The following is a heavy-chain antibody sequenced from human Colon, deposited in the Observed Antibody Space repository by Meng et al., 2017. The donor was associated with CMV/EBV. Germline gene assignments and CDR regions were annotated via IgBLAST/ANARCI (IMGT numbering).Heavy chain of an antibody. CDR3: ARANDYSNFNYYYPMDV. Sequence: SVKVSCKASGGTFSSYAISWVRQAPGQGLEWMGGIIPIFGTANYAQKFQGRVTITTDESTSTAYMELSSLRSEDTALYYCARANDYSNFNYYYPMDVWGQGTTVTVSS. CDR1: GGTFSSYA. J-gene: IGHJ6*02. V-gene: IGHV1-69*05. CDR2: IIPIFGTA. D-gene: IGHD4-11*01.